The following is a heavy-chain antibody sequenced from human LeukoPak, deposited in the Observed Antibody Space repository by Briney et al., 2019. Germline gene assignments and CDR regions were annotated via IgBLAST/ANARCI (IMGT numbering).Heavy chain of an antibody. CDR1: GFTFSSYA. V-gene: IGHV3-23*01. CDR2: ISGSGGST. Sequence: GGSLRLSCAASGFTFSSYAMSWVRQAPGKGLEWVSAISGSGGSTYYADSVKGRFTISRDNSKNSLYLQMNSLRTEDTALYYCARGSGGVNGYYYYMDVWGKGTTVTVSS. J-gene: IGHJ6*03. CDR3: ARGSGGVNGYYYYMDV. D-gene: IGHD2-15*01.